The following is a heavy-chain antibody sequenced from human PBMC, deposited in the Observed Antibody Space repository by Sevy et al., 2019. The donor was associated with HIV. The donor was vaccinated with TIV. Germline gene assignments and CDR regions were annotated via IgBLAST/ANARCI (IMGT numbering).Heavy chain of an antibody. V-gene: IGHV3-9*01. J-gene: IGHJ6*04. Sequence: GGSLRLSCATSGFIFDNFAMHWVRQSPGKGLEWVSGISWNSGRTAYADSVRGRFTISRDNARKSLYLQMSSLIPDDKALYYCAKGTTADTWFYMDVWGKGTTVTVSS. CDR1: GFIFDNFA. CDR2: ISWNSGRT. CDR3: AKGTTADTWFYMDV. D-gene: IGHD2-21*02.